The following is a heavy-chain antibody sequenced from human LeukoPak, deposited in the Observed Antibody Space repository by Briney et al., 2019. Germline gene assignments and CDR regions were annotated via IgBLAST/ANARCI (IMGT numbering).Heavy chain of an antibody. CDR2: INHSGST. J-gene: IGHJ4*02. D-gene: IGHD3-22*01. Sequence: SETLSLTCAVYGGSFSGYYRSWIRQPPGKGLEWIGEINHSGSTNYNPSLKSRGTISVDTSKNQFSLKLSSVTAADTAVYYCARRTFYYDNIKGYFDYWGPGTLVTVSS. CDR1: GGSFSGYY. CDR3: ARRTFYYDNIKGYFDY. V-gene: IGHV4-34*01.